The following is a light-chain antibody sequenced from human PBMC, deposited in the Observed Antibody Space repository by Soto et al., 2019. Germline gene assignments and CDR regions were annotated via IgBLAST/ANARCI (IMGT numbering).Light chain of an antibody. CDR2: DVS. CDR3: SSYAGSYTYVV. CDR1: SSDVGGSNS. Sequence: QSALTQPRSVSGSPGQSVAISCTGGSSDVGGSNSVSWYQQHPGKAPKLMIYDVSARPSGVPDRFSGSKSGNTASLTVSGLQAEDEAYYYCSSYAGSYTYVVFGGGTKLTVL. V-gene: IGLV2-11*01. J-gene: IGLJ2*01.